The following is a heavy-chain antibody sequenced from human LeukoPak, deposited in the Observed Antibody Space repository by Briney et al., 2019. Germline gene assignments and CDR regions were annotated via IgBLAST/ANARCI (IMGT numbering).Heavy chain of an antibody. J-gene: IGHJ6*03. D-gene: IGHD5-12*01. CDR2: IRYDGSNK. V-gene: IGHV3-30*02. Sequence: GRSLRLSCAASGFAFTNYGMHWVRQAPGKGLEWLTFIRYDGSNKYYADSVKGRFTVSRDNSKNTLYLQMKSLRAEDTAVYYCAKGGGYEAQYYYYYLDVWGKGTTVTISS. CDR3: AKGGGYEAQYYYYYLDV. CDR1: GFAFTNYG.